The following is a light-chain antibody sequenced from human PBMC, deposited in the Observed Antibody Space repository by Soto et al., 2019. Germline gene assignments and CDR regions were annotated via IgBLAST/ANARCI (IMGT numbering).Light chain of an antibody. CDR1: QGISNW. CDR2: AAS. J-gene: IGKJ4*01. CDR3: QQSNSFPLT. V-gene: IGKV1D-12*01. Sequence: DIQMTQSPSSVSASVGDRVTITCRASQGISNWLAWYQQKPGTAPKLLIYAASTLQSGVPSRFSGSGSGTDFTLNISTLQSEDFATYYCQQSNSFPLTFGGGTRVEIK.